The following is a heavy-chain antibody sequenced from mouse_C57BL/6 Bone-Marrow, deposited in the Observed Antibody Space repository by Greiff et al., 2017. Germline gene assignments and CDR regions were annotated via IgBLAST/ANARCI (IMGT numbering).Heavy chain of an antibody. V-gene: IGHV1-64*01. Sequence: VQLQQPGAELVKPGASVKLSCKASGYTFTSYWMHWVKQRPGQGLEWIGMIHPNSGSTNYNEKFKSKATLTVDKSSSTAYMQPSSLTSEDSAVYYCGSPSGWYFDVWGTGTTVTVSS. CDR2: IHPNSGST. CDR3: GSPSGWYFDV. J-gene: IGHJ1*03. D-gene: IGHD1-3*01. CDR1: GYTFTSYW.